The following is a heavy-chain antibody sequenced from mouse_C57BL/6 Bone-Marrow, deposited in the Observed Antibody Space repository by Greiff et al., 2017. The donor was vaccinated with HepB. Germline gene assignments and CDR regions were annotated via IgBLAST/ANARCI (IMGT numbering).Heavy chain of an antibody. CDR1: GYTFTSYW. CDR3: ARIIVGDGSSQWYCDD. V-gene: IGHV1-61*01. Sequence: VQLQQPGAELVRPGSSVKLSCTASGYTFTSYWLDWVKQRPGQGLEWIGNIYPSDSETHYNQKFKDKATLTVDKSSSTAYMQLSSLTSEDSAVYYCARIIVGDGSSQWYCDDWGTGTTVTVSS. D-gene: IGHD1-1*01. J-gene: IGHJ1*03. CDR2: IYPSDSET.